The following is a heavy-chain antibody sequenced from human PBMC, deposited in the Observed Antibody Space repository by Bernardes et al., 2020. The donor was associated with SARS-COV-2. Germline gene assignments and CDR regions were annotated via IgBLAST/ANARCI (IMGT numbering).Heavy chain of an antibody. Sequence: GESLKISCKGSGYSFTSYWIGWVRQMPGKGLEWMGIIYPGDSDTKYSPSFEGQVTISADKSISTTYLQWSSLKASDTAMYYCARRKDDYGDDCWGQGTLVTVSS. D-gene: IGHD4-17*01. CDR1: GYSFTSYW. J-gene: IGHJ4*02. V-gene: IGHV5-51*01. CDR3: ARRKDDYGDDC. CDR2: IYPGDSDT.